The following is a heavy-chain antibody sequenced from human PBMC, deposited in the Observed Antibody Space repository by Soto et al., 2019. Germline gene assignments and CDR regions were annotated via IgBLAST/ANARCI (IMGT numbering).Heavy chain of an antibody. CDR3: SSDPALAAAGHYYFDY. CDR1: GFTFSSYG. J-gene: IGHJ4*02. D-gene: IGHD6-13*01. CDR2: IWYDGSNK. V-gene: IGHV3-33*01. Sequence: WGSLRLSCAASGFTFSSYGMHWVRQAPGKGLEWVAVIWYDGSNKYYADSVKGRFTITRDNSRNTLYLQMNSLRAEDTAVYYCSSDPALAAAGHYYFDYWGQGTLVTVSS.